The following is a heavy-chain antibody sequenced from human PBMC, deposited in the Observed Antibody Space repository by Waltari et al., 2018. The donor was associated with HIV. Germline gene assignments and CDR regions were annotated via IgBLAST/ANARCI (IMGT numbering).Heavy chain of an antibody. CDR2: LSGSGGST. CDR3: AIQYNPLNNYYYGMDV. V-gene: IGHV3-23*01. J-gene: IGHJ6*02. Sequence: EVQLLESGGGFVQPGGCLGLSCVGPGFTFRNDGLTWVRQAPGKWLEWVSGLSGSGGSTHYADSLKGLFTLSRDNSNNTSYLQMNSLRAEETAVYYCAIQYNPLNNYYYGMDVWGQGTTVTVSS. CDR1: GFTFRNDG. D-gene: IGHD1-1*01.